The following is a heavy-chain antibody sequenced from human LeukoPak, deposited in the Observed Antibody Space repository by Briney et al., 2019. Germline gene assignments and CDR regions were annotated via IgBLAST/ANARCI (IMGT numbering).Heavy chain of an antibody. V-gene: IGHV1-2*02. D-gene: IGHD3-22*01. CDR3: ARVDSFYDPSGLYYFDY. CDR2: INPNSGAT. CDR1: VYAFTGYY. J-gene: IGHJ4*02. Sequence: ASANLSCKASVYAFTGYYIHGVRQTPGQGLEWMGWINPNSGATNYLQKFQGRVTMTRNTSISTAYMKLSRLKSADTAMYFCARVDSFYDPSGLYYFDYWGQGALVTVSS.